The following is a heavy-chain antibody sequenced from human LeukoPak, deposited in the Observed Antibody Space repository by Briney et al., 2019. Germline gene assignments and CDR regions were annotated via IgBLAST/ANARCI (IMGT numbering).Heavy chain of an antibody. CDR2: INPNSGGT. V-gene: IGHV1-2*02. D-gene: IGHD2/OR15-2a*01. CDR3: ATDRISSVEYPIKSAFDI. J-gene: IGHJ3*02. Sequence: ASVKVSCKASGYTFTGYYMHWVRQAPGQGLEWMGWINPNSGGTNYAQKFQGRVTMTEDTSTDTAYMELSSLRSEDTAVYYCATDRISSVEYPIKSAFDIWGQGTMVTVSS. CDR1: GYTFTGYY.